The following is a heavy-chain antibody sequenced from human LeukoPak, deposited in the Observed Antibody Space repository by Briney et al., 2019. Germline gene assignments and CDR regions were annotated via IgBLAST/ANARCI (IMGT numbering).Heavy chain of an antibody. J-gene: IGHJ6*03. CDR3: AKEPYFYYHLDV. CDR2: VNPNRGVT. Sequence: ASVKVSCKASGDTFSGYYIHWVRQAPGQGLQWLGWVNPNRGVTNYAQSFEGRVTMTVDTSVSTAYMELTGLTSGDTAIFSRAKEPYFYYHLDVWGKGTTVTVSS. D-gene: IGHD1-26*01. CDR1: GDTFSGYY. V-gene: IGHV1-2*02.